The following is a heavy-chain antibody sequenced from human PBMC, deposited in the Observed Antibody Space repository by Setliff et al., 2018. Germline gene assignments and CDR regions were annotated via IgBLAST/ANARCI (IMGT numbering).Heavy chain of an antibody. D-gene: IGHD2-21*02. CDR3: ARSPYVVVTAIPFDY. CDR1: GGSISSYY. CDR2: IYIGGSA. Sequence: SETLSLTCTVSGGSISSYYWSWIRQPAGKGLEWIGHIYIGGSANYNPSLKSRVTMSIDTSKNQFSLKLNSVTAADTAVYYCARSPYVVVTAIPFDYWGQGTLVTVSS. V-gene: IGHV4-4*07. J-gene: IGHJ4*02.